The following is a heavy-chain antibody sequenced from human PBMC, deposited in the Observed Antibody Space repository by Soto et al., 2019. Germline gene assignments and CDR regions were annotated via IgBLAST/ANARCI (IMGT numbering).Heavy chain of an antibody. CDR2: IYYSGST. J-gene: IGHJ6*02. Sequence: SETLSLTCTVSGGSISSYYWSWIRQPPGKGLEWIGYIYYSGSTNYNPSLKSRVTISVDTSKNQFSLKLSSVTAADTAVYYCARDRIAAADPDYYYGMDVWGQGTTVT. CDR1: GGSISSYY. V-gene: IGHV4-59*01. D-gene: IGHD6-13*01. CDR3: ARDRIAAADPDYYYGMDV.